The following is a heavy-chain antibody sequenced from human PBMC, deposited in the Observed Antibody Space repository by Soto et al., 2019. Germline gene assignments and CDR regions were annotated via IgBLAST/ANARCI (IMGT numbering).Heavy chain of an antibody. CDR3: AREGLGERRGYGMDV. CDR1: GFTFSSYG. Sequence: QVQLVESGGGVVQPGRSLRLSCAASGFTFSSYGMHWVRQAPGKGLEWVAVIWYDGGNKYYADSVKGRFTIPRDNSKNTLYLQMNSLRAEDTAVYYCAREGLGERRGYGMDVWGQGTTVTVSS. V-gene: IGHV3-33*01. J-gene: IGHJ6*02. CDR2: IWYDGGNK. D-gene: IGHD1-1*01.